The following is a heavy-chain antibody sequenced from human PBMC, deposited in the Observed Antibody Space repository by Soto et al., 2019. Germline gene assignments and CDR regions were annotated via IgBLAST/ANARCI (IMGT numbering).Heavy chain of an antibody. D-gene: IGHD6-6*01. CDR3: ARGLGSSSVVESGAYYMDV. J-gene: IGHJ6*03. CDR2: INPNSGGT. Sequence: ASVKVSCKASGYTFTGYYMHWVRQAPGQGLEWMGWINPNSGGTNYAQKFQGWVTMTRDTSISTAYMELSRLRSDDTAVYYCARGLGSSSVVESGAYYMDVWGKGTTVTVSS. CDR1: GYTFTGYY. V-gene: IGHV1-2*04.